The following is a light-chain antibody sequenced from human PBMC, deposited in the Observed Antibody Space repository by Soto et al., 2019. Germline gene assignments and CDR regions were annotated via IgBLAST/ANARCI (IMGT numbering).Light chain of an antibody. V-gene: IGKV1-5*03. J-gene: IGKJ1*01. Sequence: DIQMTQSPSTLSASVGDRVIITCRASQNIYTWLAWYQQKPGMAPKLLIYKASTLESGVPSRFSGSGSGTEFTLTISGLQPDDSAAYYCQQYERYSTFGQGTKVEIK. CDR3: QQYERYST. CDR1: QNIYTW. CDR2: KAS.